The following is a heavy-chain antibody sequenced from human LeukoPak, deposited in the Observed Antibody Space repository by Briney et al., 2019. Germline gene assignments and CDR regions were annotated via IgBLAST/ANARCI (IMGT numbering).Heavy chain of an antibody. CDR2: IKSKTDGGTT. J-gene: IGHJ5*02. Sequence: GGSLRLSCAASGFTFSNAWMSWVRQAPGKGLEWVGRIKSKTDGGTTDYAAPVKGRFTISRDDSKNTLYLQMNSLKTEDTAVYYCTTDTRILDPEWFDPWGQGTLVTVSS. CDR1: GFTFSNAW. CDR3: TTDTRILDPEWFDP. V-gene: IGHV3-15*01. D-gene: IGHD3-3*01.